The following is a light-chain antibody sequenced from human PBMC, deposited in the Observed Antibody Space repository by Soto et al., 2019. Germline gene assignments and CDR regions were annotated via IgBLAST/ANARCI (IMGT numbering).Light chain of an antibody. V-gene: IGKV3-11*01. CDR2: DAS. Sequence: EIVLTQSPATLSLSPGERATLSCRASQSVNSDLAWFQQKPGQAPRLLIYDASNRATGIPARFSGSGSETDFTLTISSPEPEDFAVYYCQQRENLITFGGGTKVEI. J-gene: IGKJ4*01. CDR3: QQRENLIT. CDR1: QSVNSD.